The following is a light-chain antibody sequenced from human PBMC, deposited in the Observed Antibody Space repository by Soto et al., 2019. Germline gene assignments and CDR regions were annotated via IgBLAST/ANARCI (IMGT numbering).Light chain of an antibody. J-gene: IGKJ2*01. CDR2: DVS. CDR1: QSVVPW. CDR3: QHYNSYPHT. Sequence: DIQMTQSPSTLSASVGDRVTITCRASQSVVPWLAWYQQKPGKAPKLLIYDVSTLKNGVPSRFSGSGSGIEFTLTISSLQPDDTATYYCQHYNSYPHTFGQGTKLEIK. V-gene: IGKV1-5*01.